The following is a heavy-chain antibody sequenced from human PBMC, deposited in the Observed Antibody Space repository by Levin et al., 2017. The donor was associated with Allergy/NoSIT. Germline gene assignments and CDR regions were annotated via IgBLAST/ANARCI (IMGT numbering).Heavy chain of an antibody. Sequence: GGSLRLSCAASGFTFSSYSMNWVRQAPGKGLEWVSYISSSSSTIYYADSVKGRFTISRDNAKNSLYLQMNSLRAEDTAVYYCAREGLLWFGESSYYFDYWGQGTLVTVSS. D-gene: IGHD3-10*01. J-gene: IGHJ4*02. V-gene: IGHV3-48*01. CDR1: GFTFSSYS. CDR2: ISSSSSTI. CDR3: AREGLLWFGESSYYFDY.